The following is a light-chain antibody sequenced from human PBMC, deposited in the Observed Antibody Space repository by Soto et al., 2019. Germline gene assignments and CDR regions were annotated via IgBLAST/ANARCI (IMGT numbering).Light chain of an antibody. J-gene: IGLJ3*02. V-gene: IGLV7-46*01. Sequence: QAVVTQEPSLTVSPGGTVTLTCGTRTGAVTSGHYPYWFQQKPGQAPTTLIYDTNSKHSWTPARFSGSLLGGKAALTLSGAQPEDEADYYCLLSHGRARVFGGGTKLTVL. CDR2: DTN. CDR1: TGAVTSGHY. CDR3: LLSHGRARV.